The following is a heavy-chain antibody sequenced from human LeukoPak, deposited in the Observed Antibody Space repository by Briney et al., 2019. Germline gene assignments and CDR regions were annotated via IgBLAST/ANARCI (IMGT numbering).Heavy chain of an antibody. CDR2: ISSSSSYI. Sequence: GGSLRLSCAASGFTFSSYSMNWVRQAPGKGLEWVSSISSSSSYIYYADSVKGRFTISRDNAKNSLYLQMNSLRAEDTAVYYCAREHFYYYDSSGYPDYWGQGTLVTVSS. D-gene: IGHD3-22*01. V-gene: IGHV3-21*01. CDR1: GFTFSSYS. J-gene: IGHJ4*02. CDR3: AREHFYYYDSSGYPDY.